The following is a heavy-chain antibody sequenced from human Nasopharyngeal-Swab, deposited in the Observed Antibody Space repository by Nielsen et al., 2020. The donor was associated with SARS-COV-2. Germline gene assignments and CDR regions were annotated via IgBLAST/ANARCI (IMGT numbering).Heavy chain of an antibody. CDR1: GFSSSDYY. V-gene: IGHV3-11*06. D-gene: IGHD4-17*01. CDR2: ISSDRSIYT. CDR3: ARVEDNFGDYIDY. J-gene: IGHJ4*02. Sequence: GESLKISCAASGFSSSDYYRSWIRQAPGKGLEWVAYISSDRSIYTFYADSVKGRFTISRDTAKNSLSLQMDSLRVEDTAVYFCARVEDNFGDYIDYWGQGTLVAVSS.